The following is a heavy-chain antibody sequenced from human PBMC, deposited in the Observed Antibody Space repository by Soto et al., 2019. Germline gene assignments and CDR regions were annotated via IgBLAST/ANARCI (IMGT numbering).Heavy chain of an antibody. J-gene: IGHJ5*02. D-gene: IGHD3-3*01. Sequence: SETLSLTCAVSGYSISSGYYWGWIRQPPGKGLEWIGSIYHSGSTYYNPSLKSRVTISVDTSKNQFSLKLSSVTAADTAVYYCARLSNMARTHYDFWSGLRRNWFDPWGQGTLVTVSS. CDR2: IYHSGST. V-gene: IGHV4-38-2*01. CDR3: ARLSNMARTHYDFWSGLRRNWFDP. CDR1: GYSISSGYY.